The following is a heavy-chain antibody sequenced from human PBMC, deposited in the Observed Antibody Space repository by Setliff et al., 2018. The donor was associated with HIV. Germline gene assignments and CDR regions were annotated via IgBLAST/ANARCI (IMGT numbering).Heavy chain of an antibody. Sequence: ASVKVSCKASGGSISISVISWVRQAPGQGLEWMGGILGTPKYAQKFQGRVAITADESTSTAYMELSNLRSEDTAVYYCASHLKLAATGTFDYWGQGTLVTVSS. CDR1: GGSISISV. J-gene: IGHJ4*02. D-gene: IGHD6-13*01. V-gene: IGHV1-69*13. CDR3: ASHLKLAATGTFDY. CDR2: ILGTP.